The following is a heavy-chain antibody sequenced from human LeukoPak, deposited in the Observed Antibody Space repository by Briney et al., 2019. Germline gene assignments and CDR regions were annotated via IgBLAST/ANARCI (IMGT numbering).Heavy chain of an antibody. D-gene: IGHD3-10*01. CDR3: ATRMVRGVITPDAFDI. CDR1: GYTLTELS. CDR2: FDPEDGET. V-gene: IGHV1-24*01. J-gene: IGHJ3*02. Sequence: ASVKVSCKVSGYTLTELSMHWVRQAPGKGLEWMGGFDPEDGETIYAQKFQGRVTMTEDTSTDTAYMGLSSLRSEDTAVYYCATRMVRGVITPDAFDIWGQGTMVTVSS.